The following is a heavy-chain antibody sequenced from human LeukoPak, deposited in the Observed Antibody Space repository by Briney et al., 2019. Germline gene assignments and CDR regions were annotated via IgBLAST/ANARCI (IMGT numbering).Heavy chain of an antibody. CDR2: IYTSGST. J-gene: IGHJ4*02. V-gene: IGHV4-4*09. CDR1: GGSISSYY. Sequence: SETLSLTCTVSGGSISSYYWSWIRQPPGKGLEWIGYIYTSGSTNYNPSLKSRVTISVDTSKNQFNLKLSSVTDADTAVYYCARHRYSSSTSCSELDYWGQGTLVTVSS. D-gene: IGHD2-2*01. CDR3: ARHRYSSSTSCSELDY.